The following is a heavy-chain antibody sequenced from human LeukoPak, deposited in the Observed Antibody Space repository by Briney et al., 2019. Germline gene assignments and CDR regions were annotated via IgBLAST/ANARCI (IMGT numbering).Heavy chain of an antibody. CDR3: AKNSGYDRSLGYYYYYMDV. D-gene: IGHD5-12*01. CDR2: ITGSGGST. Sequence: GGSLRLSCAASGFTFSSYSMSWVRQAPGKGLQWVSAITGSGGSTYYADSVKGRFTISRDNSKNTLYLQMNSLRAEDTAVYYCAKNSGYDRSLGYYYYYMDVWGKGTTVPVSS. J-gene: IGHJ6*03. V-gene: IGHV3-23*01. CDR1: GFTFSSYS.